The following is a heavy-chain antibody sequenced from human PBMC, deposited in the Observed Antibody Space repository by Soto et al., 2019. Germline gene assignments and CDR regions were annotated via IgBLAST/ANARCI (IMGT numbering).Heavy chain of an antibody. D-gene: IGHD6-13*01. CDR3: ARQIIAADVFPCYCYGMHV. CDR1: GGTFSSYT. J-gene: IGHJ6*02. CDR2: IIPILGIA. V-gene: IGHV1-69*02. Sequence: QVQLVQSGAEVKKPGSSVKVSCKASGGTFSSYTISWVRQAPGQGLEWMGRIIPILGIANYAQKFQGRVTITADKSTSPAYMELSSLRSEHAAVYYCARQIIAADVFPCYCYGMHVWGQGTTVTVSS.